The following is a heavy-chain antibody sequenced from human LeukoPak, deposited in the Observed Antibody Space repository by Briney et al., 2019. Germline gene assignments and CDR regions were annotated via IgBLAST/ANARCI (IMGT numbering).Heavy chain of an antibody. V-gene: IGHV3-30-3*01. CDR3: ARDLRQSYYYYYYGMDV. CDR2: ISYDGSNK. Sequence: QPGRSLRLSCAASGFTFSSYAMHWVRQAPGKGLEWVAVISYDGSNKYYADSVKGRFTISRDNSKNTLYLQMNSLRAEDTAVYYCARDLRQSYYYYYYGMDVWGQGTTVTVSS. CDR1: GFTFSSYA. J-gene: IGHJ6*02.